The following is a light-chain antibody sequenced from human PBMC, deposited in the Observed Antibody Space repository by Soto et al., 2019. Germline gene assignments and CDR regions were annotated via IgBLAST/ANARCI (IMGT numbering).Light chain of an antibody. CDR1: QSVLYNSNDKNY. Sequence: DIVMTQSPDSLAVSLGERATINCKSSQSVLYNSNDKNYLAWYQQKPGQPPKLLIYWASTRDSGVPDRFSGSGSGTDFTLTISSLQAEDVAVYDCQQYYSTPQTFGQGTKLEIK. V-gene: IGKV4-1*01. CDR2: WAS. J-gene: IGKJ2*01. CDR3: QQYYSTPQT.